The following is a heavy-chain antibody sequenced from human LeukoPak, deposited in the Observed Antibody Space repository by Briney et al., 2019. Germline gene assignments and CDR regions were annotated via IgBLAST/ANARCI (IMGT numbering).Heavy chain of an antibody. CDR1: GYTFTSYG. Sequence: ASVKASCKASGYTFTSYGISWVRQAPGQGLEWMGWISAYNGNTNYAQKLQGRVTMTTDTSTSTAYMELRSLRSDDTAVYYCARDGSSGWYGPTIDYWGQGTLVTVSS. V-gene: IGHV1-18*01. CDR3: ARDGSSGWYGPTIDY. J-gene: IGHJ4*02. CDR2: ISAYNGNT. D-gene: IGHD6-19*01.